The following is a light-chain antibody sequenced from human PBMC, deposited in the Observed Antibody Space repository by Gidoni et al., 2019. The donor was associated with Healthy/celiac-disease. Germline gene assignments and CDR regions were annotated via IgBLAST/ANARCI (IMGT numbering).Light chain of an antibody. J-gene: IGKJ1*01. CDR3: QQYGSSPRT. Sequence: EIVLTQSPGTLSLSPGERANLSCRASQSVSSSYLAWYQQKPGQAPRLLIYGASSRATGIPDRFSGSGSGTDFTLTISRLDPEDFAVYYCQQYGSSPRTFGQXTKVEIK. V-gene: IGKV3-20*01. CDR1: QSVSSSY. CDR2: GAS.